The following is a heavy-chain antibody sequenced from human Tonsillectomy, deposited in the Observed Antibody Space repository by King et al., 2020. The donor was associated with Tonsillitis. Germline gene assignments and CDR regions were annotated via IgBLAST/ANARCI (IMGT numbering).Heavy chain of an antibody. Sequence: VQLVESGGAVVQPGRSLRLSCEASGFTFSTYAMHWVRQAPGKGLEWVAVISYDGSDNDYAGSVKGRFTISRDNSKNTLYLQMNSLRPEDTAMYYCAREGGQQLVQDAFDIWGQGTKVTVSS. CDR1: GFTFSTYA. CDR3: AREGGQQLVQDAFDI. CDR2: ISYDGSDN. J-gene: IGHJ3*02. D-gene: IGHD6-13*01. V-gene: IGHV3-30*04.